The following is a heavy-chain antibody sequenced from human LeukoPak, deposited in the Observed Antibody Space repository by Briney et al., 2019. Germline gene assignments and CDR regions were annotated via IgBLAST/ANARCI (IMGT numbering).Heavy chain of an antibody. CDR1: GFTFSSYG. D-gene: IGHD3-16*01. V-gene: IGHV3-33*01. Sequence: GGSLRLSCAASGFTFSSYGMHWVRQAPGKGLEWVAVIWYDGSNKYYVDSVKGRFTISRDNSKNTLYLQMNSLRAEDTAVYYCARDSPKYYDYVWGSYLPFDYWGQGTLVTVSS. J-gene: IGHJ4*02. CDR2: IWYDGSNK. CDR3: ARDSPKYYDYVWGSYLPFDY.